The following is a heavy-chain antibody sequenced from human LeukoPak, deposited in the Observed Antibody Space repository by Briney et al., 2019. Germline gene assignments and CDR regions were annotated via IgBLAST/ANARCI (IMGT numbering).Heavy chain of an antibody. CDR3: ARDRSIPAAGGDYYYYGMDV. J-gene: IGHJ6*02. CDR1: GDFITHYF. CDR2: IYYSGST. Sequence: PSETLSLTCTVSGDFITHYFWSWIRQPPGKGLEWLGHIYYSGSTKYNPSLKSRVTISIDTSKNQFSLKLSSVTAADTAVYYCARDRSIPAAGGDYYYYGMDVWGQGNTVTVSS. D-gene: IGHD6-13*01. V-gene: IGHV4-59*01.